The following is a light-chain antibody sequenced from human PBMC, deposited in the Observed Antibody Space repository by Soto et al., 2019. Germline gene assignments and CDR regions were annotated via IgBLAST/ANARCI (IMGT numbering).Light chain of an antibody. CDR1: TSNIGNNH. J-gene: IGLJ7*01. V-gene: IGLV1-51*02. CDR2: EYN. Sequence: QSVLTQPPAVSAAPGQTVTISCSGSTSNIGNNHVSWYQQLPGTAPKLLAYEYNKRPSGIPHLFYGSKAGTSATLVITGLQTGDEADYHCGTWDSGLSTWVFGGGTQLTVL. CDR3: GTWDSGLSTWV.